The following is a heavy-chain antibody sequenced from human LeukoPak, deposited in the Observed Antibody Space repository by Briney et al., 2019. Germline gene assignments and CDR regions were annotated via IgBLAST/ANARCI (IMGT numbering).Heavy chain of an antibody. CDR3: AKDTRQDDGWPWGEWELLPFDY. Sequence: GGSLRLSCAASGFTFSSYAMSWVRQAPGKGLEWVSTINGGGVNTHYADSVGGRFTISRDNSKNTLFLQMNSLRDEDTAVYYCAKDTRQDDGWPWGEWELLPFDYWGQGTLVTVSS. V-gene: IGHV3-23*01. CDR2: INGGGVNT. J-gene: IGHJ4*02. CDR1: GFTFSSYA. D-gene: IGHD1-26*01.